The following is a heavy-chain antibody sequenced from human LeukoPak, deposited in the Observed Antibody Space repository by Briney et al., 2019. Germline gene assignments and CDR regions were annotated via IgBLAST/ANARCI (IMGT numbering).Heavy chain of an antibody. CDR3: TTTSLHYYDSSGYLY. V-gene: IGHV3-15*01. CDR1: GFTFSNAW. D-gene: IGHD3-22*01. Sequence: GGSLRLSCAASGFTFSNAWMSWVRQAPGKGLEWVGRIKSKTDGGTTDYAAPVKGGFTISRDDSKNTLYLQMNSLKTEGTAVYYCTTTSLHYYDSSGYLYWGQGTLVTVSS. CDR2: IKSKTDGGTT. J-gene: IGHJ4*02.